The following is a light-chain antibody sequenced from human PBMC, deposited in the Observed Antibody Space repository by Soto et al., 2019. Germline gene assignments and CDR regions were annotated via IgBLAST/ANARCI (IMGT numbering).Light chain of an antibody. Sequence: AIQVTQSPSSLSASVGDRVTISCRASQGIGNDLGWYQQKPWKAPKLLIYAASTLQTGVASRFSGRGSGTDFTLTISSLQPEDFATYSCLQDYICPWTFGHGTKVEIK. V-gene: IGKV1-6*01. CDR3: LQDYICPWT. J-gene: IGKJ1*01. CDR1: QGIGND. CDR2: AAS.